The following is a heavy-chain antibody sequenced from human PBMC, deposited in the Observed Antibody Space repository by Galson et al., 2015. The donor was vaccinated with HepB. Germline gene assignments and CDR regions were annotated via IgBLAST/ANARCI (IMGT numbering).Heavy chain of an antibody. D-gene: IGHD2/OR15-2a*01. V-gene: IGHV3-30*03. CDR2: ISFDGNNK. CDR1: GFSFRSYG. CDR3: AREEYTKRTFDY. Sequence: SLRLSCAASGFSFRSYGVHWVRQAPGKGLEWVALISFDGNNKDYADSVKGRFTISRDNSKNTLYMQMNSLGPEDTAVYFCAREEYTKRTFDYWGQGSLVTVSS. J-gene: IGHJ4*02.